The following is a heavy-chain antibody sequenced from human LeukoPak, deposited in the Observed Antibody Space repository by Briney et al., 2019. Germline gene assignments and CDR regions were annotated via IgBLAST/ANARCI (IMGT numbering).Heavy chain of an antibody. CDR1: GYSISSGYY. Sequence: NPSETLSLTCTVSGYSISSGYYWGCIRQPPGKGLEWIGSIYHSGSTYYNPSLKSRVTISVDTSKNQFSLKLSSVTAADTAVYYCARDGFLGVVPAADYWGQGTLVTVSS. CDR3: ARDGFLGVVPAADY. D-gene: IGHD2-2*01. V-gene: IGHV4-38-2*02. CDR2: IYHSGST. J-gene: IGHJ4*02.